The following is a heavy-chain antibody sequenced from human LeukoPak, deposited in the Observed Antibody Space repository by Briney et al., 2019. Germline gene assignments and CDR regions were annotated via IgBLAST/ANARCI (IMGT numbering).Heavy chain of an antibody. CDR1: GGSISSGSYY. D-gene: IGHD6-13*01. Sequence: SETLSLTCTVSGGSISSGSYYWSWIRQPAGKGLEWIGRIYTSGSTNYNPSLKSRVTISVDTSKNQFSLKLRSVTAADTAVYYCARSFGISAVMIDYWGQGTLVTVSS. V-gene: IGHV4-61*02. CDR2: IYTSGST. J-gene: IGHJ4*02. CDR3: ARSFGISAVMIDY.